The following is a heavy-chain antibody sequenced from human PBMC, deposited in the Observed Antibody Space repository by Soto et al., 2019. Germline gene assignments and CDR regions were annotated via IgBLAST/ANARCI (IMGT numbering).Heavy chain of an antibody. CDR2: IRSKANSYAT. Sequence: EVQLVESGGGLVQPGGSLKLSCAASGFTFSCSAMHWVRQASGTGLEWVGRIRSKANSYATAYAASVKGRFTISRDDSKNTAYLQMNSLKTEDTAVYYCTGRVVAATRTNWYFDLWGRGTLVTVSS. J-gene: IGHJ2*01. D-gene: IGHD2-15*01. V-gene: IGHV3-73*01. CDR3: TGRVVAATRTNWYFDL. CDR1: GFTFSCSA.